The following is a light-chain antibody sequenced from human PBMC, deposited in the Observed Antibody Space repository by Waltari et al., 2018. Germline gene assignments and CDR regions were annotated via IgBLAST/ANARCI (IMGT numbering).Light chain of an antibody. CDR1: SGPVSISHY. CDR3: VLYMGSDIL. V-gene: IGLV8-61*01. J-gene: IGLJ3*02. CDR2: STN. Sequence: QTVVPQETAFSVLPGWTVTPTCGLRSGPVSISHYPSWYQQTPGQAPRALIYSTNTRSSGVPDRFSCSILGNKAALTITGAQADDECDYYCVLYMGSDILFGGGTKLTVL.